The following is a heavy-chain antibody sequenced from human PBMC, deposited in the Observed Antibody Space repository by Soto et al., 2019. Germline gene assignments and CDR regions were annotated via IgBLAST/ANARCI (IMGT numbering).Heavy chain of an antibody. CDR2: IYSGGST. V-gene: IGHV3-53*04. J-gene: IGHJ2*01. CDR3: ARETSGYSGYETYWYFDL. Sequence: PGGSLRLSCAASGFTVSSNYMSWVRQAPGKGLEWVSVIYSGGSTYYADSVKGRFTISRHNSKNTLYLQMNSLRAEDTAVYYCARETSGYSGYETYWYFDLWGRGTLVTVSS. D-gene: IGHD5-12*01. CDR1: GFTVSSNY.